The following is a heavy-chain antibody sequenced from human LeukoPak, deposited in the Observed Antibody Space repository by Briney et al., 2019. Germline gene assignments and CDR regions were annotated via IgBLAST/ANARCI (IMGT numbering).Heavy chain of an antibody. CDR2: ISWNSGSI. J-gene: IGHJ3*02. CDR3: ATHSDDAAFDI. Sequence: GGSLRLSCAASGFTFDDYAMHRVRQAPGKGLEWVSGISWNSGSIGYADSVKGRFTISRDNAKNSLYLQMNSLRAEDTALYYCATHSDDAAFDIWGQGTMVTVSS. D-gene: IGHD1-1*01. V-gene: IGHV3-9*01. CDR1: GFTFDDYA.